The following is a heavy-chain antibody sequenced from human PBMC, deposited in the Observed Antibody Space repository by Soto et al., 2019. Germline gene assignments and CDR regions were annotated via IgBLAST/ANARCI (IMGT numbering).Heavy chain of an antibody. CDR1: GYTFTSFN. V-gene: IGHV1-8*01. J-gene: IGHJ3*02. CDR2: MNPNSGHT. D-gene: IGHD2-2*01. Sequence: QVQLVQSGAEVKKPGASVKVSCKASGYTFTSFNITLVRQATGQGLEWMGWMNPNSGHTGHAQRFQGRVTMTRNTSISTVYMELSSLRSEDTAVYYCARGSRTFDIWGQGTMVTVSS. CDR3: ARGSRTFDI.